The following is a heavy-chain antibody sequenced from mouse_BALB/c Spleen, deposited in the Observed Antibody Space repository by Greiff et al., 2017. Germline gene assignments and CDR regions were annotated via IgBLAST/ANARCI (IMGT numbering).Heavy chain of an antibody. Sequence: VQVVESGPGLVAPSQSLSITCTVSGFSLTSYGVHWVRQPPGKGLEWLGVIWAGGSTNYNSALMSRLSISKDNSKSQVFLKMNSLQTDDTAMYYCARSYDYDPYYYAMDYWGQGTSVTVSS. CDR2: IWAGGST. CDR3: ARSYDYDPYYYAMDY. D-gene: IGHD2-4*01. V-gene: IGHV2-9*02. CDR1: GFSLTSYG. J-gene: IGHJ4*01.